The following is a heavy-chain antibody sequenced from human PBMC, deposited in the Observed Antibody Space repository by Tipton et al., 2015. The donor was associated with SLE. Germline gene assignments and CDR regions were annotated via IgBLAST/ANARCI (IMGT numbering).Heavy chain of an antibody. CDR1: GVSISDHS. Sequence: TLSLTCTVSGVSISDHSWGWIRQPPGKGLEWIGYISYSGRSNYNPSLKSQVTISLDTSKNQVSLKVGSVTAADTAVYYCARRFRDSYSFDYWGQGTLVTVSS. J-gene: IGHJ4*02. V-gene: IGHV4-59*08. CDR3: ARRFRDSYSFDY. CDR2: ISYSGRS.